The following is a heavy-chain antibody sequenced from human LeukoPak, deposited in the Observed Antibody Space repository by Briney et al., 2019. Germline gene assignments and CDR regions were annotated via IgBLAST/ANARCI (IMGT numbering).Heavy chain of an antibody. J-gene: IGHJ3*02. CDR3: ARAKSIFGVANDAFDI. V-gene: IGHV1-2*02. CDR2: INPNSGGT. D-gene: IGHD3-3*01. Sequence: ASVKVSCKASGYTFTGYYMHWVRQAPGQGLAWMGWINPNSGGTNYAQKFQGRVTMTRDTSISTAYMELSRLRSDDTAVYYCARAKSIFGVANDAFDIWGQGTMVTVSS. CDR1: GYTFTGYY.